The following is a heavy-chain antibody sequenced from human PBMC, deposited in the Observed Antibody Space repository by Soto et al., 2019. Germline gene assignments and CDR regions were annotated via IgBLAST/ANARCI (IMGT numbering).Heavy chain of an antibody. D-gene: IGHD3-16*01. J-gene: IGHJ2*01. Sequence: EVQLLESGGDLVQPGGSLRLSCAASGFTFSTYAMSWVRQAPGKGLEWVSAISGSAGKTYYADSVKGRFTISRDNSKNTLHLQMNSLRADDTAVYYCAKEPRSNGYFDLWGRGTLVTVSS. CDR1: GFTFSTYA. CDR2: ISGSAGKT. CDR3: AKEPRSNGYFDL. V-gene: IGHV3-23*01.